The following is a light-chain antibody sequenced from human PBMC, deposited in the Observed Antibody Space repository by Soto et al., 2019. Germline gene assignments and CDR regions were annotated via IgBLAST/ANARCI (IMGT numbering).Light chain of an antibody. J-gene: IGLJ3*02. V-gene: IGLV2-23*01. CDR3: CSYAGSSTLV. CDR2: EGI. Sequence: QSALTQPASVSGSPGQSITISCTGSRSDVGSYNLVSWYQQHPGKAPKLMIYEGIKRPSGVSNRFSGSNSGNTASLTISGLQAEDEADYYCCSYAGSSTLVFGGGTKLTVL. CDR1: RSDVGSYNL.